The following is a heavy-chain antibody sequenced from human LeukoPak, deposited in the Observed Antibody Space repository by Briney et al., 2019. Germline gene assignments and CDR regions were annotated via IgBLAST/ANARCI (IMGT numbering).Heavy chain of an antibody. J-gene: IGHJ4*02. V-gene: IGHV1-3*01. CDR1: GYTFTSYA. D-gene: IGHD3-22*01. CDR2: INAGNGNT. CDR3: ARENYYDGSGSPSASAPNDH. Sequence: ASVKVSCKASGYTFTSYAMHWVRQAPGQRLEWMGWINAGNGNTKYSQKFQGRVTITRDTSASTAYMELSSLRSEDTAVYYCARENYYDGSGSPSASAPNDHWGQGTLVTVSS.